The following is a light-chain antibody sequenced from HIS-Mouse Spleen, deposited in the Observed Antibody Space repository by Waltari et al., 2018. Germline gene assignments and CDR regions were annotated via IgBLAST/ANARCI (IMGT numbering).Light chain of an antibody. Sequence: QSVLTQPPSASGTPGQRVTISCSGSSSNIGSNYVSCYQQHPGTAPKLRIYRNTQRPSGVPDRFSGSKSGTSASLAISGLRSEDEADYYCAAWDDSLSGSWVFGGGTKLTVL. CDR1: SSNIGSNY. CDR3: AAWDDSLSGSWV. V-gene: IGLV1-47*01. CDR2: RNT. J-gene: IGLJ3*02.